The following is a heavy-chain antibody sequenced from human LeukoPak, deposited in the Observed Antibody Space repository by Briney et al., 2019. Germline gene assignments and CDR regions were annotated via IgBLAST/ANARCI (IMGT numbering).Heavy chain of an antibody. J-gene: IGHJ5*02. CDR3: AKDAGDSYH. Sequence: PGGSLRLSCAASGLTFSSYAMTWVRQAPGEGLEWVSTISDSGGSTYYADSIKGRFTISRDNSKNTLYLQMNSLRVEDTAVYYCAKDAGDSYHWGRGTLATVSS. CDR1: GLTFSSYA. V-gene: IGHV3-23*01. CDR2: ISDSGGST.